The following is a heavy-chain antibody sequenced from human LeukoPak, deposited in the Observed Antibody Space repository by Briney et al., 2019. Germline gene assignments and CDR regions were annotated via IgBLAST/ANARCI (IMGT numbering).Heavy chain of an antibody. CDR1: GRSISSYY. CDR3: ARGVVWSGYYYYYDMYV. Sequence: SETLSLTCSVSGRSISSYYWSWVRQPPGKGVEWVGYIYYSGSTHSTPSLKSRVTISVDTSKNKFSLKLSSVTAAHRAVYYCARGVVWSGYYYYYDMYVWCQGTTVTVSS. V-gene: IGHV4-59*01. D-gene: IGHD3-3*01. CDR2: IYYSGST. J-gene: IGHJ6*02.